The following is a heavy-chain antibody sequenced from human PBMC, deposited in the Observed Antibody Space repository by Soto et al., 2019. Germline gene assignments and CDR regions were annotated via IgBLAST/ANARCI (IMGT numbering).Heavy chain of an antibody. CDR3: ARTTKIVVVVAATPYWYFDL. CDR2: IYYSGST. J-gene: IGHJ2*01. V-gene: IGHV4-39*01. D-gene: IGHD2-15*01. CDR1: GGSISSSSYY. Sequence: QLQLQESGPGLVKPSETLSLTCTVSGGSISSSSYYWGWIRQPPGKGLEWIGSIYYSGSTYYNPSLKSRVTISVDTSKNQFSLKLSSVTAADTAVYYCARTTKIVVVVAATPYWYFDLWGRGTLVTVSS.